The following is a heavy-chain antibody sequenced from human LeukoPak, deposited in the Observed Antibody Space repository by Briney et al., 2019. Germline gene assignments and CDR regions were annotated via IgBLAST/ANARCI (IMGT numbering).Heavy chain of an antibody. V-gene: IGHV4-39*07. D-gene: IGHD6-13*01. Sequence: SETLSLTCTVSGGSISSSSYYWGWIRQPPGKGLEWIGEINHSGSTNYNPSLKSRVTISVDTSKNQFSLKLSSVSAADTAVYYCARGSSSWYLGTKYNWFDPWGQGTLVTVSS. CDR3: ARGSSSWYLGTKYNWFDP. CDR1: GGSISSSSYY. J-gene: IGHJ5*02. CDR2: INHSGST.